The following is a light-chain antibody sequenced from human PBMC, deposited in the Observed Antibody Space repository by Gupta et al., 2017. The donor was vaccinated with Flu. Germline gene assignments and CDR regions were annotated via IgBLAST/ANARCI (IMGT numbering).Light chain of an antibody. J-gene: IGKJ1*01. V-gene: IGKV1-27*01. CDR1: QGINNF. Sequence: DIQMTQSPSSLSASVGDRVTITCRASQGINNFLAWYQHKPGKVPKLLIYDASTLQSGFPSRFSGSGSGTDFTLIISSLQPEDVATYYCQKDNSSPRTFGQGTKVEIK. CDR2: DAS. CDR3: QKDNSSPRT.